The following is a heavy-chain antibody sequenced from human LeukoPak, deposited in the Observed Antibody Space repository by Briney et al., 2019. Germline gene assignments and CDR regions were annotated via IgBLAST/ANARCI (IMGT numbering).Heavy chain of an antibody. D-gene: IGHD6-19*01. CDR1: GGSISSGSYY. CDR2: IYTSGST. J-gene: IGHJ2*01. Sequence: PSQTLSLTCTVSGGSISSGSYYWSWIRQPAGKGLEWIGRIYTSGSTNYNPSLKSRVTISVDTSKNQFSLKLSSVTAADTAVYYCARTHSSGWSGGYWYFDLWGRGTLVTVSS. V-gene: IGHV4-61*02. CDR3: ARTHSSGWSGGYWYFDL.